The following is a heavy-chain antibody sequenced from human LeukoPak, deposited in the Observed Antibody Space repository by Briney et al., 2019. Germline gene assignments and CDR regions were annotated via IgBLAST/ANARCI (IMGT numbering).Heavy chain of an antibody. CDR3: ARVLHKRNYDSTTYYGY. CDR1: GFTFSSYS. V-gene: IGHV3-48*01. Sequence: GGSLRLSCAASGFTFSSYSMNWVRQAPGKGLEWVSYISSSSSTIYYADSVKGRFTISRDNAKNSLYLQMNSLRAEDTAVYYCARVLHKRNYDSTTYYGYWGQGTLVTVSS. CDR2: ISSSSSTI. J-gene: IGHJ4*02. D-gene: IGHD3-22*01.